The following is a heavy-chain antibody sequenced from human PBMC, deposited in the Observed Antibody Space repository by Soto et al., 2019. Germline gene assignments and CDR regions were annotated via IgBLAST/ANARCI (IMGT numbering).Heavy chain of an antibody. CDR2: INPHSGDT. D-gene: IGHD4-17*01. Sequence: QVQLVQSGAEVKKPGASVKVSCKASGYTFTDYYIHWVRQAPGQGLEWMGWINPHSGDTIYAQKFQGRVTLTRDTSISTAYMELSRLRSDDTAVYYCARGRTVNFYGMDVWGQGTTVTVSS. CDR3: ARGRTVNFYGMDV. V-gene: IGHV1-2*02. J-gene: IGHJ6*02. CDR1: GYTFTDYY.